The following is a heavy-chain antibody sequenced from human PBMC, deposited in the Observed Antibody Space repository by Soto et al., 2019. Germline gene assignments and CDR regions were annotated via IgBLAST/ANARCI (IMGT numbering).Heavy chain of an antibody. CDR3: AKLQSCRALDY. D-gene: IGHD2-15*01. CDR1: GFTFTNYD. CDR2: ISGSGSGP. V-gene: IGHV3-23*01. J-gene: IGHJ4*02. Sequence: EVQLFASGGGLVQPGVSLRLSCAASGFTFTNYDMSWVRQAPGKGLELVSLISGSGSGPSYADSVKGRVTISRDNAENTLYLQMNSLRVEDTAVYYCAKLQSCRALDYWGQGTLVTVYS.